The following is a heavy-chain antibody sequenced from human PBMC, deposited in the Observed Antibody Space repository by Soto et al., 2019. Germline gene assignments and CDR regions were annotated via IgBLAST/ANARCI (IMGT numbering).Heavy chain of an antibody. CDR3: ARGKNWFDP. J-gene: IGHJ5*02. V-gene: IGHV3-33*01. CDR2: IWYDGSNK. CDR1: RFTFSSYD. Sequence: GGSLRLSCAASRFTFSSYDMHWVRQAPAKGLEWVALIWYDGSNKYYADSVKGRFTISRDNAKNSLYLQMNSLRAEDTAVYYCARGKNWFDPWGQGTLVTVSA.